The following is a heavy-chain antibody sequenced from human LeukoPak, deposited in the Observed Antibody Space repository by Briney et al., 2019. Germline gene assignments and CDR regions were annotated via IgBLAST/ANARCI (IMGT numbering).Heavy chain of an antibody. J-gene: IGHJ4*02. CDR3: AREDYGDYGARRFDY. CDR2: IWYDGSNK. Sequence: GGSLRLSCAASGFTFSSYGMHWVRQAPGKGLEWVAVIWYDGSNKYYADSVKGRFTISRDNSKNTLYLQMNSLRAEDTAVYYCAREDYGDYGARRFDYWGQGTLVTVSS. D-gene: IGHD4-17*01. V-gene: IGHV3-33*01. CDR1: GFTFSSYG.